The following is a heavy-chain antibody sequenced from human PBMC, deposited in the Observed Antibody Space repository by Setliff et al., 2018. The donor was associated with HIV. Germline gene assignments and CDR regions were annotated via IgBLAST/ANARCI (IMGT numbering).Heavy chain of an antibody. Sequence: ASVKVSCKASGYTFTSYGISWVRQAPGQGLEWMGWISAYNGTTYYTDSVKGRFTISRDNSKNTLFLQMKSLRAEDTAVYYCAKGTSKVKAYYYYMDVWGEGTTVTVSS. CDR1: GYTFTSYG. D-gene: IGHD2-2*01. CDR3: AKGTSKVKAYYYYMDV. V-gene: IGHV1-18*01. J-gene: IGHJ6*03. CDR2: ISAYNGTT.